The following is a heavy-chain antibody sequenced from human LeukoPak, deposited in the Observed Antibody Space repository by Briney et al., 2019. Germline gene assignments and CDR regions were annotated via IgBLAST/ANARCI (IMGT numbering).Heavy chain of an antibody. V-gene: IGHV4-31*03. D-gene: IGHD3-22*01. CDR3: ARGQAEGGYYDSSGYYVNDY. CDR1: GGSISSGGYY. CDR2: IYYSGST. J-gene: IGHJ4*02. Sequence: PSETLSLTCTVSGGSISSGGYYWSWIRQHPGKGLEWIGYIYYSGSTYYNPSLKSRVTISVDTSKNQFSLKLSSVTAADTAVYYCARGQAEGGYYDSSGYYVNDYWGQGTLVTVSS.